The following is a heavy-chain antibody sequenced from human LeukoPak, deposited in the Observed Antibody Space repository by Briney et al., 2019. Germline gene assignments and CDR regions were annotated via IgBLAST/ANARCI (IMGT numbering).Heavy chain of an antibody. CDR1: GFTFSSYS. Sequence: PGGSLRLSCAASGFTFSSYSMNRVRQAPGKGLEWVSSITSSSNYIYYADSVKGRFTISRDNAKNSLYLQMNSLRAEDTAVYYCARLGNYDSNFDYWGQGTLVTVSS. CDR3: ARLGNYDSNFDY. CDR2: ITSSSNYI. J-gene: IGHJ4*02. V-gene: IGHV3-21*01. D-gene: IGHD4-11*01.